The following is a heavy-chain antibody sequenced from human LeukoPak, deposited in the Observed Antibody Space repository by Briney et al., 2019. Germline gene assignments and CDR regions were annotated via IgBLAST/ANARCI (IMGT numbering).Heavy chain of an antibody. Sequence: PGGSLRLSCAASGFTFSNAWMSWVRQAPGKGLEWVSAISGSGGSTYYADSVKGRFTISRDNSKNTLYLQMNSLRAEDTAVYYCAKDYGGNHDAFDIWGQGTMVTVSS. CDR3: AKDYGGNHDAFDI. J-gene: IGHJ3*02. V-gene: IGHV3-23*01. CDR1: GFTFSNAW. CDR2: ISGSGGST. D-gene: IGHD4-23*01.